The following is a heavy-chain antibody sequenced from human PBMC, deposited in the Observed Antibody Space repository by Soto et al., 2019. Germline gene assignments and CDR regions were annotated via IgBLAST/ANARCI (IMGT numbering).Heavy chain of an antibody. Sequence: PGVSLRLSCVASGFTVINTYLSWVRQATGKGLEWVSAIGTAGDTYYPGSVKGRFTISRENAKNSLYLQMNSLRAEDTAVYYCARHPERIAEIGWFDPWGQGTLVTVSS. CDR2: IGTAGDT. V-gene: IGHV3-13*04. D-gene: IGHD6-13*01. CDR3: ARHPERIAEIGWFDP. CDR1: GFTVINTY. J-gene: IGHJ5*02.